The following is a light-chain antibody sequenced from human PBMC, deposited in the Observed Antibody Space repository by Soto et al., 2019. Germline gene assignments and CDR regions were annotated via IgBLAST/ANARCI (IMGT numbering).Light chain of an antibody. CDR1: QSVSTN. CDR2: FAS. V-gene: IGKV3-15*01. J-gene: IGKJ1*01. Sequence: ETAMTQSPATLSASPGERAALSCRASQSVSTNLAWYQQKPGQPPRLLIYFASTRATAVPARFTAGGSGTEFTLTISSLQSDDLAVYYCQQYDKWPRTFGQGTKVGIK. CDR3: QQYDKWPRT.